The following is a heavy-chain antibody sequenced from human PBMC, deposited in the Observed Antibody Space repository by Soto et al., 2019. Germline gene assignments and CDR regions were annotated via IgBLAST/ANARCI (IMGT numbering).Heavy chain of an antibody. Sequence: ASVKVSCKASGYSFTYYDINWVRQAPGQGLEWLGRINPKSGGTSTAQKFQGWVTMTTDTSISTASMEPTRLTSDDTAIYYCARGDSTDCSNGVCSFFYNHDMDVWGQGTTVSVSS. CDR1: GYSFTYYD. J-gene: IGHJ6*02. V-gene: IGHV1-2*04. CDR3: ARGDSTDCSNGVCSFFYNHDMDV. CDR2: INPKSGGT. D-gene: IGHD2-8*01.